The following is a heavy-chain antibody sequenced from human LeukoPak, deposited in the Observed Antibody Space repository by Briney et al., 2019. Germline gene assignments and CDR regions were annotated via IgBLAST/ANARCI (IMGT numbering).Heavy chain of an antibody. Sequence: ASVTVSCTASGYTFTGYYMHWVRQAPGQGLEWMGWINPNSGGTNYAQKFQGWVTMTRDTSISTAYMELSRLRSDDTAVYYCAILSLGYCSGGSCYEKAFDIWGQGTMVTVSS. V-gene: IGHV1-2*04. CDR2: INPNSGGT. CDR3: AILSLGYCSGGSCYEKAFDI. J-gene: IGHJ3*02. D-gene: IGHD2-15*01. CDR1: GYTFTGYY.